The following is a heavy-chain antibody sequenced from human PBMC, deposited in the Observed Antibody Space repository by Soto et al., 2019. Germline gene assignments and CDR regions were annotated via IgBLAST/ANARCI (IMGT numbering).Heavy chain of an antibody. J-gene: IGHJ3*02. D-gene: IGHD6-13*01. CDR2: ISSSSSYI. CDR3: ARAGPKGYSRDAFDI. CDR1: GFTFSSYS. V-gene: IGHV3-21*01. Sequence: GGSLRLSCAASGFTFSSYSMNWVRQAPGKGLEWVSSISSSSSYIYYADSVKGRFTISRDNAKNSLYLQMNSLRAEDTAVYYCARAGPKGYSRDAFDIWGQGTMVTVSS.